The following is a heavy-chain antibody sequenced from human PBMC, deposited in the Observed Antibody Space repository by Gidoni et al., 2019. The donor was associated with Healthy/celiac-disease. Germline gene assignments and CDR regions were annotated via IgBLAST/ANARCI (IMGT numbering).Heavy chain of an antibody. Sequence: QVQLVESGGGVVQPGRSLRLSCAASGFTFSSYGMHWVRQAPGKGLEWVSVIWYDGSNKYYADSVKGRFTISRDNSKNTLYLQMNSLRAEDTAVYYCARGGYYDSSGYYPYYFDYWGQGTLVTVSS. D-gene: IGHD3-22*01. J-gene: IGHJ4*02. V-gene: IGHV3-33*01. CDR3: ARGGYYDSSGYYPYYFDY. CDR2: IWYDGSNK. CDR1: GFTFSSYG.